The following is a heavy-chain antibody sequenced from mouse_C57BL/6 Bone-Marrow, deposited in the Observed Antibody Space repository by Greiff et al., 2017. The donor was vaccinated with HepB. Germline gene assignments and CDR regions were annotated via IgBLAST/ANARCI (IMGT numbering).Heavy chain of an antibody. CDR2: IHPSDSDT. CDR3: AIIDSLYAMDY. Sequence: QVQLKQPGAELVKPGASVKVSCKASGYTFTSYWMHWVKQRPGQGLEWIGRIHPSDSDTNYNQKFKGKATLTVDKSSSTAYMQLSSLTSEDSAVYYCAIIDSLYAMDYWGQGTSVTVSS. D-gene: IGHD3-2*01. CDR1: GYTFTSYW. V-gene: IGHV1-74*01. J-gene: IGHJ4*01.